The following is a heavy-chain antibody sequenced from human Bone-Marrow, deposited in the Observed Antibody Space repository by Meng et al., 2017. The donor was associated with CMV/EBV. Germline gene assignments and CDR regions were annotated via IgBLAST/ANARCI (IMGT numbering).Heavy chain of an antibody. J-gene: IGHJ5*02. Sequence: SVKVSCKASGYTFTSYGISWVRQAPGQGLEWMGWISAYNGNTNYAQKLQGRVTMTTDTSTSTAYMELRSLRSDDTAVYYCARDSPYLHYYGSGRPYNWFAPWGQGPRVHVSS. D-gene: IGHD3-10*01. CDR2: ISAYNGNT. CDR3: ARDSPYLHYYGSGRPYNWFAP. V-gene: IGHV1-18*01. CDR1: GYTFTSYG.